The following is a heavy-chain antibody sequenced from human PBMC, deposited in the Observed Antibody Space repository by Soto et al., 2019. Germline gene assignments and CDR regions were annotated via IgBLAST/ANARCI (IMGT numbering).Heavy chain of an antibody. CDR1: GAYISSGGYY. Sequence: KSSETLSLTCTVSGAYISSGGYYYSWIRQHPGKGLEWIGYIYYSGITNYNPSLKSRVTISVDMSKNQFSLKLSSVTVADTALYYCARHSARPLAPYGMDVWGQGTTVTVSS. V-gene: IGHV4-31*03. CDR3: ARHSARPLAPYGMDV. CDR2: IYYSGIT. J-gene: IGHJ6*02. D-gene: IGHD6-6*01.